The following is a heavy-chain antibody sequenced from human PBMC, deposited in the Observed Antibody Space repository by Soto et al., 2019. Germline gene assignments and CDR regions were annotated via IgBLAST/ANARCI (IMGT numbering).Heavy chain of an antibody. CDR3: AKDSIVVVPAAMYNCNYYFDY. Sequence: GGSLRLSCAASGFTFSSYAMSWVRQAPGKGLEWVSAISGSGGSTYYADSVKGRFTISRDNSKNTLYLQMNSLRAEDTAVYYCAKDSIVVVPAAMYNCNYYFDYWGQGTLVTVSS. J-gene: IGHJ4*02. CDR2: ISGSGGST. V-gene: IGHV3-23*01. CDR1: GFTFSSYA. D-gene: IGHD2-2*01.